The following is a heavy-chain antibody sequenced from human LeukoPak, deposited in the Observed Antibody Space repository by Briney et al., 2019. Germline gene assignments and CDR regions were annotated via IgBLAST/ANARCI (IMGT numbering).Heavy chain of an antibody. J-gene: IGHJ6*03. CDR1: GGSISSYY. D-gene: IGHD4-17*01. Sequence: PSETLSLTCTVSGGSISSYYWSWIRQPAGKGLEWIGRIYTSGSTNYNPSLKSRVTMSVDTSKNQFSLKLSSVTAADTAVYYCARISRVTTSRAYYYYYYMDVWGKGTTVTVSS. V-gene: IGHV4-4*07. CDR2: IYTSGST. CDR3: ARISRVTTSRAYYYYYYMDV.